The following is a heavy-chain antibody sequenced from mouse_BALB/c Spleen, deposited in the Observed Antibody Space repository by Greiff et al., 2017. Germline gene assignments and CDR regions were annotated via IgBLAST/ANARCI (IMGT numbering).Heavy chain of an antibody. V-gene: IGHV2-5-1*01. CDR1: GFSLTSYG. CDR2: IWRGGST. D-gene: IGHD2-10*02. Sequence: QVQLQQSGPSLVQPSQSLSITCTVSGFSLTSYGVHWVRQSPGKGLEWLGVIWRGGSTDYNAAFMSRLSITKDNSKSQVFFKMNSLQADDTAIYYCAKAGGYGNYDYFDYWGQGTTLTDSS. J-gene: IGHJ2*01. CDR3: AKAGGYGNYDYFDY.